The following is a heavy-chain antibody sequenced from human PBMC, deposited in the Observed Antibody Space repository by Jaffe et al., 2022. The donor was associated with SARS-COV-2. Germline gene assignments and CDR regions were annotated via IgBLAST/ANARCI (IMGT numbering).Heavy chain of an antibody. D-gene: IGHD3-9*01. V-gene: IGHV1-3*01. Sequence: QVQLVQSGAEVKKPGASVKVSCKASGYTFNSYAIHWVRQAPGQRLEWLGWINGGNGNTKYSQKFQGRVTITRDTSARTAYMELSSLISEDTAVYYCARTQFLRYFDLLSYFDYWGQGTLVTVSP. CDR1: GYTFNSYA. CDR3: ARTQFLRYFDLLSYFDY. CDR2: INGGNGNT. J-gene: IGHJ4*02.